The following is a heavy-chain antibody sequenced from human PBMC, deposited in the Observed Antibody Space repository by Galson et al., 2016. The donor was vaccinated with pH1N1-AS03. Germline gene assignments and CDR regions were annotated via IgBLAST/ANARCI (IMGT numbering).Heavy chain of an antibody. CDR2: SGSGGST. CDR3: AKLRGQLSYNWYFDL. V-gene: IGHV3-23*01. Sequence: SLRLSCAASGFTFSSYATSWVRQAPGKGLEWVSTSGSGGSTYYADSVKGRFTISRDNSKNTLYVQMNSLRAEDTAVYYCAKLRGQLSYNWYFDLWGHGTLVTVSS. D-gene: IGHD6-13*01. J-gene: IGHJ2*01. CDR1: GFTFSSYA.